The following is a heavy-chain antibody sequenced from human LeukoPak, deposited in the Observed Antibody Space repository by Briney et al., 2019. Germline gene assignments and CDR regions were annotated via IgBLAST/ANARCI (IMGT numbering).Heavy chain of an antibody. CDR1: GFTFCSYS. CDR2: ISSSSSYI. D-gene: IGHD3-22*01. J-gene: IGHJ4*02. Sequence: GGSLRLSXAASGFTFCSYSMNWVRQSPGKGLEWVSSISSSSSYIYYADSVKGRFTTSRDNAKNSLYLQMNSLRAEDTAVYYCARERGSYDSSGYYLDYWGQGTLVTVSS. CDR3: ARERGSYDSSGYYLDY. V-gene: IGHV3-21*01.